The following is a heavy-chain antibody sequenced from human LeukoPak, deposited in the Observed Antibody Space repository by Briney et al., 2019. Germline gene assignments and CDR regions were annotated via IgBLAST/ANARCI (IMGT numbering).Heavy chain of an antibody. CDR2: INHSGST. V-gene: IGHV4-34*01. Sequence: PSETLSLTCAVYGGSFSGYYWSWIRQPPGKGLEWMGEINHSGSTNYNPSLKSRVTISVDTSKNQFSLKLSSVTAADTAVYYCARDRSSIAARRRSNWYFDLWGRGTLVTVSS. J-gene: IGHJ2*01. D-gene: IGHD6-6*01. CDR3: ARDRSSIAARRRSNWYFDL. CDR1: GGSFSGYY.